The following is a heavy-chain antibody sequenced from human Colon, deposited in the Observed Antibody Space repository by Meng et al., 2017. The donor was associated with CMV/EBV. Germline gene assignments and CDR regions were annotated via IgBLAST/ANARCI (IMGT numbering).Heavy chain of an antibody. V-gene: IGHV4-34*01. CDR1: GGSFSGYY. D-gene: IGHD2-15*01. CDR2: INHRGST. J-gene: IGHJ5*02. Sequence: SETLSLTCAVYGGSFSGYYWSWIRQPPGRGLEWMGEINHRGSTNYNPSLKRRVTISVDTSKNQFTLKLSSVTAADTAVYYCARVAYCSGGSCYLWFDPWGQGTLVTVSS. CDR3: ARVAYCSGGSCYLWFDP.